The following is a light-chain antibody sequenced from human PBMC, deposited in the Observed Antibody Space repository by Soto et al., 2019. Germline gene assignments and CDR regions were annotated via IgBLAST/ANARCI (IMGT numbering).Light chain of an antibody. CDR2: GAS. CDR1: QSVSSN. CDR3: QQYNNWPPIT. V-gene: IGKV3-15*01. J-gene: IGKJ2*01. Sequence: EIVLTPSPATLSVSPGERATLSCRASQSVSSNFACYQHKPGQAPRLLIYGASTRATGIPARFSGSGSGTECTLPISSLQSEDFAVYYCQQYNNWPPITFGQGTKLEIK.